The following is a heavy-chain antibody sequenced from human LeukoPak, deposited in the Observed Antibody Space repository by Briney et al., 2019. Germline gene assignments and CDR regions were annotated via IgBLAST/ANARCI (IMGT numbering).Heavy chain of an antibody. CDR2: IYPGDSDT. CDR3: ARAPRIVSGAYYFDY. CDR1: GYNFTGYW. D-gene: IGHD1-26*01. J-gene: IGHJ4*02. V-gene: IGHV5-51*01. Sequence: GESLKISCTGSGYNFTGYWIGWVRQMPGKGLEWMGIIYPGDSDTTYSPSFQGQVTISADKSISTAYLQWSSLKASDTAMYYCARAPRIVSGAYYFDYWGQGTLVTVSS.